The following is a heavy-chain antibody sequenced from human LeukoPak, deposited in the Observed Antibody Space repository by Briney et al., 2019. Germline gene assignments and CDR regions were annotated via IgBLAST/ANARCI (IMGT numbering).Heavy chain of an antibody. CDR1: GGSISSYY. CDR3: SSANTLNGLDY. J-gene: IGHJ4*02. Sequence: SETLSLTCTVSGGSISSYYWSWIRQPPGKGLEWIGYIYYSGSTNYNPSLKSRVTISVDTSKNQVSLKLSSVTGADTAVYYCSSANTLNGLDYWGQGTLVSVSS. D-gene: IGHD4/OR15-4a*01. CDR2: IYYSGST. V-gene: IGHV4-59*08.